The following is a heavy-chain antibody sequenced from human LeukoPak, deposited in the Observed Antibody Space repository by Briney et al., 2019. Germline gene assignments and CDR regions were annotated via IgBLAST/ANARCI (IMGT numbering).Heavy chain of an antibody. J-gene: IGHJ4*02. V-gene: IGHV4-34*01. Sequence: PSETLSLTCAVYGGSFSGYSWSWIRQPPGKGLEWIGEINHSGSTNYNPSLKSRVTISVDTSKNQFSLNLSSVTAADTAVYYCAGGVTIVRGTSKHFDYWGQGTLVTVSS. CDR1: GGSFSGYS. CDR3: AGGVTIVRGTSKHFDY. D-gene: IGHD3-10*01. CDR2: INHSGST.